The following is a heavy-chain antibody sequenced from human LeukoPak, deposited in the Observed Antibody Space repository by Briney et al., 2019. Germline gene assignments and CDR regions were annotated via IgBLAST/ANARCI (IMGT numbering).Heavy chain of an antibody. CDR3: ARVAGYCAGTTCYAFYFNS. Sequence: SETLSLTCIVSGGSFSSYYWSWIRQPPGKGLEWIGYIYYSGSTNYNPSLKTRVTLSIDTSKTQLSLNLRSVTAADTAVYYCARVAGYCAGTTCYAFYFNSWGQGTLVTVSS. J-gene: IGHJ4*02. V-gene: IGHV4-59*01. D-gene: IGHD2-2*01. CDR1: GGSFSSYY. CDR2: IYYSGST.